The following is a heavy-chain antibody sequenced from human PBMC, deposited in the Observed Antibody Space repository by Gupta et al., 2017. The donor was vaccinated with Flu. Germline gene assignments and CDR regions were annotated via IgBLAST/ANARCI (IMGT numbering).Heavy chain of an antibody. D-gene: IGHD3-16*01. CDR3: ARPRFRGFDS. CDR2: LKEDGSET. Sequence: VQLVESGGGVVQPGGSLRLSCAASGFSVSTYGMSWVRQAPGKGLEWVATLKEDGSETYYVDSVKGRFTISRDNAKNSLYLQMNSPRVEDTAVYYCARPRFRGFDSWGQGTLVTVSS. J-gene: IGHJ4*02. CDR1: GFSVSTYG. V-gene: IGHV3-7*01.